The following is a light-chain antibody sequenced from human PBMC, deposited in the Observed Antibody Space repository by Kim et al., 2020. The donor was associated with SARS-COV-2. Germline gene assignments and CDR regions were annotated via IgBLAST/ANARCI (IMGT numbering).Light chain of an antibody. V-gene: IGKV3-20*01. J-gene: IGKJ4*01. CDR2: AAS. Sequence: LSPGERATLSCRANQSVSRNYLAWYQQRPGQPPRLLMYAASSRATGFPDRFSGSGSGTDFTLTISRLEPEDFAVYYCQQYGNSVTFGGGTKVDIK. CDR1: QSVSRNY. CDR3: QQYGNSVT.